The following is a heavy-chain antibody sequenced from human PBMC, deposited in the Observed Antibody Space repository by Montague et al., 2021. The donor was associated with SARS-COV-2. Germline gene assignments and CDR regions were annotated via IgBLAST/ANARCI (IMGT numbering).Heavy chain of an antibody. Sequence: SETLSLTCTVSGASINSDSYYRDWIRQPPGKGLEWIGSIDNSGSTSYISSLESRLTISEDTPKKQFSLRLTSVTAADTVMYYCARRQDYFGAGSYIFDVWGQGIMVTVSS. V-gene: IGHV4-39*01. CDR2: IDNSGST. CDR3: ARRQDYFGAGSYIFDV. J-gene: IGHJ3*01. CDR1: GASINSDSYY. D-gene: IGHD3-10*01.